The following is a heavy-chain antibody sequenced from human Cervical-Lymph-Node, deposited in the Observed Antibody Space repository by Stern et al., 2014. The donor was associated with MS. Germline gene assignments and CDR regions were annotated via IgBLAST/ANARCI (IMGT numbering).Heavy chain of an antibody. J-gene: IGHJ6*02. CDR1: GFSLSTSGMC. CDR2: IDWADEK. Sequence: QVTLRESGPALVKPTQTLTLTCTFSGFSLSTSGMCVTWIRQPPGKALEWLALIDWADEKFYSTSLKTRLTISKDTSKNQVVLTMTNMDPVDTATYYCARISQGILTTYGDYYYYGMDVLGQGTTVTVSS. V-gene: IGHV2-70*01. CDR3: ARISQGILTTYGDYYYYGMDV. D-gene: IGHD3-9*01.